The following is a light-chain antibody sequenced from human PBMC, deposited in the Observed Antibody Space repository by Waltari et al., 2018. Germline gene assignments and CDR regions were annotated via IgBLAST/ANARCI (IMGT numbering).Light chain of an antibody. CDR3: QQYYAIPRT. J-gene: IGKJ1*01. V-gene: IGKV4-1*01. Sequence: DIVMTQSPDSLAVSLGERATNNCKASQSVLYSSNNKNYLAWYQQRPGQPPKLLIYWASTRESGVPDRFSGSGSGIDFTLTISSLLAEDVAVYYCQQYYAIPRTFGQGTKVEIK. CDR1: QSVLYSSNNKNY. CDR2: WAS.